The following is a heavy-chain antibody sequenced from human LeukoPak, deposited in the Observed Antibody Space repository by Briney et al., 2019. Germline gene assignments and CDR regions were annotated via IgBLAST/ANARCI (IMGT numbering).Heavy chain of an antibody. CDR2: ISASSNYI. J-gene: IGHJ4*02. CDR3: AREGGYSYGSQFDY. CDR1: GFSGYT. D-gene: IGHD5-18*01. V-gene: IGHV3-21*01. Sequence: GGSLRLSCAASGFSGYTLSWVRQAPGKGLEWVSCISASSNYIHYADSVKGRFTISRDSAKNSLYLQMNRLRVEDTAVYYCAREGGYSYGSQFDYWGQGTLVTVSS.